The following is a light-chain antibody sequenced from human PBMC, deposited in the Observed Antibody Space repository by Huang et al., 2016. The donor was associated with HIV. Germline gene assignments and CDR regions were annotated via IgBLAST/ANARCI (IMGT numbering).Light chain of an antibody. CDR2: LGS. Sequence: VVMTQSPLSLPVPPGEPASISCRSSQSLRHRNGLNYLDWYLQKPGQSPQLLIQLGSSRASGVPDRFSGGGSGTDLSLNISRVEAEDAGIYYCMEALQTPYTFGQGTKLEI. CDR1: QSLRHRNGLNY. J-gene: IGKJ2*01. V-gene: IGKV2-28*01. CDR3: MEALQTPYT.